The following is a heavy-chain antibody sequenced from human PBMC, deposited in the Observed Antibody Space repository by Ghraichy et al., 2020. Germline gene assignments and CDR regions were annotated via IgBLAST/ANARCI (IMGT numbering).Heavy chain of an antibody. CDR3: AKDAYTGDWHPHHPFDI. D-gene: IGHD2-21*02. J-gene: IGHJ3*02. CDR1: GITFSSYA. V-gene: IGHV3-23*01. Sequence: GGSLRLSCAASGITFSSYAMTWVRQAPGEGLDWVSAISVSGGSTHYADSVKGRFTISRDNSKNTLYLQMDSLRGEDTAVYYCAKDAYTGDWHPHHPFDIWGHGTMVTVSS. CDR2: ISVSGGST.